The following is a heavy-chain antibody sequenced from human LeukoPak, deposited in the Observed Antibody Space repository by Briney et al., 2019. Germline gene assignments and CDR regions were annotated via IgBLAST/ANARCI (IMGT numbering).Heavy chain of an antibody. CDR3: ATSVRYYYDRSGTIDAFDI. J-gene: IGHJ3*02. V-gene: IGHV1-24*01. CDR2: FDPEDGET. D-gene: IGHD3-22*01. Sequence: ASVKVSCKVSGYTLTELSIHWVRPAPGEGLEWMGGFDPEDGETIYAQKFQGRVTMTEDTSTDTAYMELSSLRSEDTAVYYCATSVRYYYDRSGTIDAFDIWGQGTMVTVSS. CDR1: GYTLTELS.